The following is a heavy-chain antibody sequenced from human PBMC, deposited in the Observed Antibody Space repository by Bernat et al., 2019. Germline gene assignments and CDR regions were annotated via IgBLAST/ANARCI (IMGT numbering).Heavy chain of an antibody. V-gene: IGHV4-39*01. J-gene: IGHJ4*02. Sequence: HRQLQESGPGLAKPSETLSLTCTVSGGSISSSSYYWGWHRQPSGKGLEWLGSIYYSGSTYYNPALKSRVTISVDTSKNRSSLNLSTVTAAGTAVYYCASAVTLDYWGQGTLVTVSS. CDR1: GGSISSSSYY. CDR3: ASAVTLDY. D-gene: IGHD4-23*01. CDR2: IYYSGST.